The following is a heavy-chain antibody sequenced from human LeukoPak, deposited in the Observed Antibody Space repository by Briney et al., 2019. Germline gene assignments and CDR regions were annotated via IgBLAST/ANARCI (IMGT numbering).Heavy chain of an antibody. CDR1: GFTFSSYA. D-gene: IGHD5-12*01. V-gene: IGHV3-23*01. Sequence: GGSLRLSCAASGFTFSSYAMSWVRQAPGKGLEWVSGISGSGGSTYYADSVKGRFTISRDNSKNTLYLQMNSLRAEDTAVYYCAKDGREWPRSLDYWGQGTLVTVSS. CDR3: AKDGREWPRSLDY. J-gene: IGHJ4*02. CDR2: ISGSGGST.